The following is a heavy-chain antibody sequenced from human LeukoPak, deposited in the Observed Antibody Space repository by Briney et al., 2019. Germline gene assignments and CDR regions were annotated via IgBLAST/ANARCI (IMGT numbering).Heavy chain of an antibody. CDR3: ARDPRDIVVVPAARSHYYYYYMDV. Sequence: ASVKVSCKASGNTFASFGLSWVRQAPGQGLEWMGWISAYNGNTNYAQKLQGRVTMTTDTSTSTAYMELRSLRSDDTAVYYCARDPRDIVVVPAARSHYYYYYMDVWGKGTTVTVSS. V-gene: IGHV1-18*01. CDR2: ISAYNGNT. J-gene: IGHJ6*03. CDR1: GNTFASFG. D-gene: IGHD2-2*01.